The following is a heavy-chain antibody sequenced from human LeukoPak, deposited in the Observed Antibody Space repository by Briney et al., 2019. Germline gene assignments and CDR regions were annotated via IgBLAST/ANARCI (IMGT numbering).Heavy chain of an antibody. CDR3: ARGLGLFDY. Sequence: SETLSLTCTVSGGSISSHYWSWIRQPPGKGLEWIGYIYYSGSTNYNPSLKSRVTISVDTSKNQFSLKLSSVTAVDTAVYYCARGLGLFDYWGQGTLVTVSS. CDR2: IYYSGST. D-gene: IGHD1-26*01. CDR1: GGSISSHY. J-gene: IGHJ4*02. V-gene: IGHV4-59*11.